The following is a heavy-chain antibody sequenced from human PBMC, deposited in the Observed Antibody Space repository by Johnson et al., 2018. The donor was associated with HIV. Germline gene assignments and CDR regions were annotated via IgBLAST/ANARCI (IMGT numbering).Heavy chain of an antibody. V-gene: IGHV3-9*01. CDR2: ISWDSGSI. J-gene: IGHJ3*02. CDR1: GFTFDDYG. Sequence: VQLVESGGGLVQPGRSLRLSCAASGFTFDDYGMSWVRQAPGKGLEWVSGISWDSGSIAYADSVKGRFSISRDNAKNSLYLQMNSLRAEDTALYYCAKAIVVLPDAFDIWGQGTMVTVSS. D-gene: IGHD2-2*01. CDR3: AKAIVVLPDAFDI.